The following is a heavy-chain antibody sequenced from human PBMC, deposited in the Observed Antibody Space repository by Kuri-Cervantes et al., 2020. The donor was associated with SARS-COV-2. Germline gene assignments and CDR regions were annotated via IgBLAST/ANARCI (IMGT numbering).Heavy chain of an antibody. V-gene: IGHV3-21*01. CDR3: ARDQGRITIYYYYGMDV. Sequence: GGSLRLSCAASGFTFSSYEMNWVRQAPGKGLEWVSSISSSSSYIYYADSVKGRFTISRDNAKNSLYLQMNSLRAEDTAVYYCARDQGRITIYYYYGMDVWGQGTTVTVSS. CDR1: GFTFSSYE. CDR2: ISSSSSYI. D-gene: IGHD3-3*01. J-gene: IGHJ6*02.